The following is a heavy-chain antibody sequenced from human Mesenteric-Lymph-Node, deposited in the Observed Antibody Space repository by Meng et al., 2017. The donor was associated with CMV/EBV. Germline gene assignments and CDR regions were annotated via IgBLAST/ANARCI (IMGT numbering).Heavy chain of an antibody. D-gene: IGHD2-15*01. V-gene: IGHV3-23*01. J-gene: IGHJ5*02. CDR2: ISGSGGRT. CDR1: GFTFNNYA. Sequence: GESLKISCAASGFTFNNYAMSWVRQAPGKGLEWVSGISGSGGRTYYADSVKGRFTISRDNSKNTLYLQMNSLRAEDTAVYYCAKGYCSGGTCGKNHWGQGSLVTVSS. CDR3: AKGYCSGGTCGKNH.